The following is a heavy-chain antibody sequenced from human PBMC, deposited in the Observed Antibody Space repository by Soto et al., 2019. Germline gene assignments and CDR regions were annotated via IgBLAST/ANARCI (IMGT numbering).Heavy chain of an antibody. Sequence: GSLRLSCAASGFTFSSYAMSWVRQAPGKGLEWVSAISGSGDSTYYADSVKGRFTISRDNSKNTLYLQMNSLRAEDTAVYYCASGYDSSYFDYWGQGTLVTVSS. CDR2: ISGSGDST. J-gene: IGHJ4*02. CDR3: ASGYDSSYFDY. D-gene: IGHD5-12*01. CDR1: GFTFSSYA. V-gene: IGHV3-23*01.